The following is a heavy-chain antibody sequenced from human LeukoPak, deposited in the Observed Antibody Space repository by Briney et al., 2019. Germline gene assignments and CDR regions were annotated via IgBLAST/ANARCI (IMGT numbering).Heavy chain of an antibody. J-gene: IGHJ4*02. CDR2: IGDGGGDT. Sequence: GGSLRLSCAASGFTFSSYGMSWVRQAPGRGLEWVSLIGDGGGDTYYADSVKGRYTISRDNSRNTLYLQMNSLRAEDTAVYYCAKAASYDVFTGREICYFDFWGQGTLVTVSS. V-gene: IGHV3-23*01. CDR1: GFTFSSYG. D-gene: IGHD3-9*01. CDR3: AKAASYDVFTGREICYFDF.